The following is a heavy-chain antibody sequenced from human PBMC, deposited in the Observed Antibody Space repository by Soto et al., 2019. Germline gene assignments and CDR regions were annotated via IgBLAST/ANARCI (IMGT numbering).Heavy chain of an antibody. CDR3: TTSSSGIAVPGGGY. J-gene: IGHJ4*02. CDR2: IRSKANSYAT. Sequence: EVQLVESGGGLVQPGGSLKLSWAASGFTFSGSAMHWVRRASGKGLEWVGRIRSKANSYATAYVASVKGRFTISRDDSKNTAYLQMNSLKAEDTAVYYCTTSSSGIAVPGGGYWGQGTLVTVSS. V-gene: IGHV3-73*02. CDR1: GFTFSGSA. D-gene: IGHD6-19*01.